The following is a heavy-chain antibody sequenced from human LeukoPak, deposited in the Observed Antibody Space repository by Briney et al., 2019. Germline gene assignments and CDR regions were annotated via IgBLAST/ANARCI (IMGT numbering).Heavy chain of an antibody. CDR2: IKQDGTEK. D-gene: IGHD2-21*01. Sequence: GGSLRLSCAASGFTFTTYWMSWVRQPPGKGLEWVANIKQDGTEKYYVDSVKGRFTISRDNAKNSLYLQMNSLRAEDTAVYYCARDLPILWDMDVWGKGTTVTVSS. V-gene: IGHV3-7*01. CDR3: ARDLPILWDMDV. CDR1: GFTFTTYW. J-gene: IGHJ6*03.